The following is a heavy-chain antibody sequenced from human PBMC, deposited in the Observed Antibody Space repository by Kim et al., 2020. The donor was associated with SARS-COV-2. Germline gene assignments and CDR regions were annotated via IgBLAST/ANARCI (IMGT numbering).Heavy chain of an antibody. CDR3: AKDIRYQPQGFDI. Sequence: YAESVKGRVTISRDNAKNSMYLQMNSLRAEDTALYYCAKDIRYQPQGFDIWGQRTMVTVSS. V-gene: IGHV3-9*01. J-gene: IGHJ3*02. D-gene: IGHD2-2*01.